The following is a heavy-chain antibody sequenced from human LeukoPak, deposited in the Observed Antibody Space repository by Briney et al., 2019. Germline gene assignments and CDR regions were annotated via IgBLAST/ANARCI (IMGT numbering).Heavy chain of an antibody. V-gene: IGHV4-34*01. Sequence: PSETLSLTCAVYGGSFSGYYWSWIRQPPGKGLEWIGEINHSGSTYYNPSLKSRVTISVDTSKNQFSLKLSSVTAADTAVYYCARKSSIVVVSFDYWGQGTLVTVSS. CDR3: ARKSSIVVVSFDY. J-gene: IGHJ4*02. CDR1: GGSFSGYY. D-gene: IGHD2-2*01. CDR2: INHSGST.